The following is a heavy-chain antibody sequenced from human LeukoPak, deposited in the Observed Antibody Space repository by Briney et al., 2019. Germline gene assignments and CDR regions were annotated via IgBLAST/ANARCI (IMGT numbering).Heavy chain of an antibody. J-gene: IGHJ5*02. CDR1: GFTFSSYA. V-gene: IGHV3-21*01. Sequence: GRSLRLSCAASGFTFSSYAMHWVRQAPGKGLEWVSSITRSSTSTYYTDSVRGRFTISRDNAKNSLYLQMNSLRAEDTAVYYCARDNWNDAPGGFDPWGQGTLVTVSS. CDR3: ARDNWNDAPGGFDP. D-gene: IGHD1-20*01. CDR2: ITRSSTST.